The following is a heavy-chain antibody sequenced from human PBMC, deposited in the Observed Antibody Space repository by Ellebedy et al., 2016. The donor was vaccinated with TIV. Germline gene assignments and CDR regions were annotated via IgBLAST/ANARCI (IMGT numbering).Heavy chain of an antibody. CDR1: GGTFSSYA. V-gene: IGHV1-18*01. Sequence: ASVKVSXXASGGTFSSYAISWVRQAPGQGLEWMGWISAYNGNTNYAQKLQGRVTMTTDTSTSTAYMELRSLRSDDTAVYYCARGPRDTAMVDYWGQGTLVTVSS. CDR2: ISAYNGNT. J-gene: IGHJ4*02. D-gene: IGHD5-18*01. CDR3: ARGPRDTAMVDY.